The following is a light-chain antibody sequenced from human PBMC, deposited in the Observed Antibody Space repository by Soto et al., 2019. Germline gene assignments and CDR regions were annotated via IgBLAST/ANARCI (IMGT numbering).Light chain of an antibody. CDR2: TAS. V-gene: IGKV1-27*01. CDR3: QKYDSAPT. Sequence: DIQMTQSPSSLSASVGDRVAMTFRPSQGIGNSLAWYQQKPGTVPKLLIHTASTLQSGVPSRFSGSGSGKDFTLTISSLQPEDVATYYCQKYDSAPTFGPGTKVDI. CDR1: QGIGNS. J-gene: IGKJ1*01.